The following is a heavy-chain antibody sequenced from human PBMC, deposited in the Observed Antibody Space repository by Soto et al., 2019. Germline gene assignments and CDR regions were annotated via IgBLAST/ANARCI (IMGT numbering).Heavy chain of an antibody. J-gene: IGHJ4*02. CDR3: ASSITIFGVVSDFDY. D-gene: IGHD3-3*01. CDR2: INHSGST. V-gene: IGHV4-34*01. Sequence: SETLSLTCAVYGGSFSGYYWSWIRQPPGKGLEWIGEINHSGSTNYNPSLKSRVTISVDTSKNQFSLKLSSVTAADTAVYYCASSITIFGVVSDFDYWGQGTLVTVSS. CDR1: GGSFSGYY.